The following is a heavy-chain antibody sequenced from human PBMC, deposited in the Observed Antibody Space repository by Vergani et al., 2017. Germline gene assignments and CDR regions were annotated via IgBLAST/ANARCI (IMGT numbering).Heavy chain of an antibody. Sequence: EVQLLESGGDLVQPGGSLRLSCAASGFTFNHYAMNWVRQAPGKGLEWVSGISGSVGSTYYAGSVKGRFTISRDSSKNTLYLQMNSLSAGDTAVYYGAKAKPRNSGYDYLYYYHAMDVWGQGTTVTVSS. CDR1: GFTFNHYA. CDR3: AKAKPRNSGYDYLYYYHAMDV. CDR2: ISGSVGST. D-gene: IGHD5-12*01. V-gene: IGHV3-23*01. J-gene: IGHJ6*02.